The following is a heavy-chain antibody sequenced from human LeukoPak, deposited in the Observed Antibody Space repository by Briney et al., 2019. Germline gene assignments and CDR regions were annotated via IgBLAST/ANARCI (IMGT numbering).Heavy chain of an antibody. CDR1: GYTFTSYD. J-gene: IGHJ4*02. Sequence: GASVKVSCKASGYTFTSYDINWVRQATGQGLEWMGWMNPNSGNTGYAQKFQGRVTMTRNTSISTAYMELSSLRSEDTAVYYCATVSGYCSSTSCPHYFDYWGQGTLVTVSS. CDR3: ATVSGYCSSTSCPHYFDY. V-gene: IGHV1-8*01. D-gene: IGHD2-2*01. CDR2: MNPNSGNT.